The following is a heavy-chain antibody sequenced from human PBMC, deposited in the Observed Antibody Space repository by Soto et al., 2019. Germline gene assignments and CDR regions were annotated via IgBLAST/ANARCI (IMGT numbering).Heavy chain of an antibody. CDR3: ARGDRSGSYLYWFDP. Sequence: GASVKVSCTASGYTFTSYDINWVRQATGQGLEWMGWMNPNSGNTGYAQKFQGRVTMTRNTSISTAYMELSSLSSEDTAVYYCARGDRSGSYLYWFDPWGQGTLVTVSS. CDR2: MNPNSGNT. CDR1: GYTFTSYD. J-gene: IGHJ5*02. D-gene: IGHD3-10*01. V-gene: IGHV1-8*01.